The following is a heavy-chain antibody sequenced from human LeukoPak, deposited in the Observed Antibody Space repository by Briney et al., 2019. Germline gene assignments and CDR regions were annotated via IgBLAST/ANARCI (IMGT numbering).Heavy chain of an antibody. V-gene: IGHV1-24*01. Sequence: ASVTVSCTVSGYTLTELSMHWVRQAPGKGLEWMGGFDPEDGETIYAQKFQGRVTMTEDTSTDTAYMELSSLRSEDTAVYYCATVSQVATMYGMDVWGQGTTVTVSS. CDR1: GYTLTELS. CDR3: ATVSQVATMYGMDV. J-gene: IGHJ6*02. D-gene: IGHD5-12*01. CDR2: FDPEDGET.